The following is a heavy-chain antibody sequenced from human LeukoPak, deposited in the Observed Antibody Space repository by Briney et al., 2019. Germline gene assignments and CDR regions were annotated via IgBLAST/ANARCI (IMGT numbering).Heavy chain of an antibody. Sequence: GASVKVSCKASGYTFTSYYMHWVRQAPGQGLEWMGIINPSGGSTSYAQKFQGRVTMIRDTSTSTVYMELSSLRSEDTAVYYCARDPAARTDYYYYGMDVWGQGTTVTVSS. V-gene: IGHV1-46*01. CDR3: ARDPAARTDYYYYGMDV. CDR1: GYTFTSYY. J-gene: IGHJ6*02. D-gene: IGHD6-6*01. CDR2: INPSGGST.